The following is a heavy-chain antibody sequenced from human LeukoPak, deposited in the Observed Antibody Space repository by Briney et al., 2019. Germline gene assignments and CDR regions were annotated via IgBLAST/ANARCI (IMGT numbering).Heavy chain of an antibody. Sequence: KPGGSLRLSCAVSGFTFSDYYMSWIRQAPGKGLEWVSYISGTSTYINYVDSVKGRFTISRDNAKSSLYLQLNSLRAEDTAVYYCAGDDIRFPGYWGQGTLVTVSS. CDR3: AGDDIRFPGY. CDR1: GFTFSDYY. V-gene: IGHV3-11*05. D-gene: IGHD3-16*01. CDR2: ISGTSTYI. J-gene: IGHJ4*02.